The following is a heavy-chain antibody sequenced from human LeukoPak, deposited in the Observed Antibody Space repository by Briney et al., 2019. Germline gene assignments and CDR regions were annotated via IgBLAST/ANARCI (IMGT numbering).Heavy chain of an antibody. V-gene: IGHV3-48*03. CDR1: GFTFSSYD. Sequence: PGGSLRLSCAASGFTFSSYDMNWVRQAPGKGLEWVSYISSSGSTIYYADSVKGRLTISRDNAKNSLYLQMSSLRAEDTAVYYCARGPYYYYMDVWGKGTTVTVSS. J-gene: IGHJ6*03. CDR3: ARGPYYYYMDV. CDR2: ISSSGSTI.